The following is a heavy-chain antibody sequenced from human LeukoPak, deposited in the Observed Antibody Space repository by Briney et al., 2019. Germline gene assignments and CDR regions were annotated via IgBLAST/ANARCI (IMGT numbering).Heavy chain of an antibody. CDR1: GASITSYY. J-gene: IGHJ5*01. V-gene: IGHV4-59*01. CDR3: TRDRWLDF. Sequence: SETLSLTCTVSGASITSYYWSWIRQPPGKGLEWIGYIHHTGSTNYNPSLESRVTMSVDTSKNQFSLRLTSVTAADTAVYYCTRDRWLDFWGQGTLVTVSS. CDR2: IHHTGST.